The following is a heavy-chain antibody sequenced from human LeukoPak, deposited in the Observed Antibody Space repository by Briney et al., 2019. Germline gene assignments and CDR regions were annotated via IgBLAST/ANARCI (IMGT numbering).Heavy chain of an antibody. CDR3: ANIYGDYVMEDAFNI. J-gene: IGHJ3*02. D-gene: IGHD4-17*01. CDR2: ISGSGGST. Sequence: PGGSLRLSCAASGFTFSSYAMSWVRQAPGKGLEWVSAISGSGGSTYYADSAKGRFTISRDNSKNTLYLQMNSLRAEDTAVYYCANIYGDYVMEDAFNIWGQGTMVTVSS. V-gene: IGHV3-23*01. CDR1: GFTFSSYA.